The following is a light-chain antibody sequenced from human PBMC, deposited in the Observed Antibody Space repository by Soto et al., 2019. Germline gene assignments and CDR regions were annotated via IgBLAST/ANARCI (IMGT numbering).Light chain of an antibody. Sequence: QSALTQPPSASRTPGQRYTISCSGSSSNIGSNTVNWYQQLPGTAPKLLIYSNNQRPSGVPDRFSGSKSGTSASLAISGLQSEDEADYYCAAWDDSLNGYVFGTGTKVTVL. CDR3: AAWDDSLNGYV. CDR1: SSNIGSNT. CDR2: SNN. V-gene: IGLV1-44*01. J-gene: IGLJ1*01.